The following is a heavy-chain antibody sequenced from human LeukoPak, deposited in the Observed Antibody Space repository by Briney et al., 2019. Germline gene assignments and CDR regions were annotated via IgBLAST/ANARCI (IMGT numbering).Heavy chain of an antibody. CDR1: GGTSNSYS. CDR2: IIPVLGTA. D-gene: IGHD6-13*01. J-gene: IGHJ4*02. CDR3: ARDRSGSNWYSDY. Sequence: SVKVSCKASGGTSNSYSISWVRQAPGQGLEWMGRIIPVLGTADYAQKFQGRVTITADRSTTTACLELSSLISDDTAVYFCARDRSGSNWYSDYWGQGTLVTVSS. V-gene: IGHV1-69*08.